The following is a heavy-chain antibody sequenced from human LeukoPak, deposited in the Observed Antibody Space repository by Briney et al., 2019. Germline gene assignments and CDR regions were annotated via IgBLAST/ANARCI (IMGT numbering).Heavy chain of an antibody. Sequence: GGSLRLSCAASGFTFSSYAMSWVRQAPGKGLEWVSAISGSGGSTYHADSVKGRFTISRDNSKNTLYLQMNSLRAEDTAVYYCAKSLIQLPYYFDYWGQGTLVTVSS. J-gene: IGHJ4*02. CDR1: GFTFSSYA. D-gene: IGHD5-18*01. CDR3: AKSLIQLPYYFDY. CDR2: ISGSGGST. V-gene: IGHV3-23*01.